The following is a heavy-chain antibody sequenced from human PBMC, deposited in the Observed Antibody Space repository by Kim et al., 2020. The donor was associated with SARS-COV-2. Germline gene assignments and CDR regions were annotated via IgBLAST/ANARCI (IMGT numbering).Heavy chain of an antibody. J-gene: IGHJ4*02. Sequence: KYYAAAVKGRFSNSRDNAKNTLYLQMNSLGAEDTAVYCCTRDIASIYFDCWGQGTLVTVSS. CDR3: TRDIASIYFDC. V-gene: IGHV3-33*01. CDR2: K. D-gene: IGHD2-21*01.